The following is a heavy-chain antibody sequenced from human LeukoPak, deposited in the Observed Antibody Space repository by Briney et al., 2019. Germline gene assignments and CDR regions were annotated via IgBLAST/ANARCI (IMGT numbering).Heavy chain of an antibody. CDR2: ISNSSSYI. CDR3: ARFEDYDFWSGPSYYYYGMDV. Sequence: GGSLRLSCAASGFTFSSYSMNWVRQAPGKGLEGVSSISNSSSYIYYADSVKGRFTISRDNAKNSLYLQMNSLRAEDTAVYYCARFEDYDFWSGPSYYYYGMDVWGQGTTVTVSS. V-gene: IGHV3-21*01. D-gene: IGHD3-3*01. CDR1: GFTFSSYS. J-gene: IGHJ6*02.